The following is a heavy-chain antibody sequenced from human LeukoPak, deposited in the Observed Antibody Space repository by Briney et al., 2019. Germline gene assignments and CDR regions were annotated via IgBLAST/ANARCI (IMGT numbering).Heavy chain of an antibody. CDR3: ARQIVSYSSSYLFDY. J-gene: IGHJ4*02. D-gene: IGHD6-6*01. CDR1: GGTFSSYT. V-gene: IGHV1-69*02. CDR2: IIPILGIA. Sequence: SVKVSCKASGGTFSSYTISWVRQAPGQGLEWMGRIIPILGIANHAQKFQGRVTITADKSTSTAYMELSSLRSEDTAVYYCARQIVSYSSSYLFDYWGQGTLVTVSS.